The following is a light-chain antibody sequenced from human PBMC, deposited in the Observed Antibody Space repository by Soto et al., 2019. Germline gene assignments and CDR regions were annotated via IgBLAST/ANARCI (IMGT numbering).Light chain of an antibody. CDR2: DVS. J-gene: IGLJ1*01. V-gene: IGLV2-11*01. CDR1: SSDVGGYNY. Sequence: QSALTQPRSVSGSPGQSVTIYCTGTSSDVGGYNYVSWYQHHPGKAPKLMIYDVSKRPSGVPDRFSGSKSSNTASLTISGLQAEDEADYYCCSYAGSYTYVFGTGTKLTVL. CDR3: CSYAGSYTYV.